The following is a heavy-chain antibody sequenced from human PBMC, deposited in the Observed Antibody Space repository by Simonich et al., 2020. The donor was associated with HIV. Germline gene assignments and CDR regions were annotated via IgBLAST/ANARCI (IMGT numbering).Heavy chain of an antibody. D-gene: IGHD2-2*01. CDR3: ARGYCSSTSCYSHYGMDV. J-gene: IGHJ6*02. CDR2: IYSGGST. V-gene: IGHV3-53*01. Sequence: EYGGEWFSVIYSGGSTYYADSVKGRFTISRDNSKNTLYLQINSLRAEDTAVYYCARGYCSSTSCYSHYGMDVWGQGTTVTVSS.